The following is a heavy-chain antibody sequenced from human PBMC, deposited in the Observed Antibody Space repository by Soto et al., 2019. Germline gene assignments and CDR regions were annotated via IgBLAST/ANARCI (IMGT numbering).Heavy chain of an antibody. V-gene: IGHV1-69*05. Sequence: QVQLVQSGSEVKKPGSSVKVSCKVSGGGTFSTSAVSWVRQAPGQGLEWMGGIIPVFRAPDYAQKFQGRLTXTXDXXARTVFLELTGLGFEDTAVYYCARDKDRPQLGGNSYYITDVWGQGTTVTVSS. J-gene: IGHJ6*02. CDR3: ARDKDRPQLGGNSYYITDV. CDR1: GGGTFSTSA. CDR2: IIPVFRAP. D-gene: IGHD3-3*02.